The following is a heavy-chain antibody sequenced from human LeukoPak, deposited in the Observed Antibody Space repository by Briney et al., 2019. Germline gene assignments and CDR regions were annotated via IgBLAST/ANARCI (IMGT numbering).Heavy chain of an antibody. CDR3: ARLEAWYALDY. CDR2: MYSTGRT. V-gene: IGHV4-4*07. D-gene: IGHD6-13*01. CDR1: GGSITSKH. Sequence: PSETLSLTCTVSGGSITSKHWSWIRQPAGKGLEWIGRMYSTGRTNYNPALESRVTMSVDTSKNQFSLKLSSVTAADTAVYYCARLEAWYALDYWGQGTLVTVSS. J-gene: IGHJ4*02.